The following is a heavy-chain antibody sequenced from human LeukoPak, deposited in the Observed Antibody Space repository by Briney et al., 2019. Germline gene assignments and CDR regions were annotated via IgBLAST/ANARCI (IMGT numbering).Heavy chain of an antibody. Sequence: SETLSLTCAVYGGSFSAYYWSWIRQPPGKGLEWIGEINHSGSTNYNPSLKSRVTISVDTSKNQLSLRLTSVTAADTAVYYCATVQTGENWFDPWGQGTLVTASS. V-gene: IGHV4-34*01. D-gene: IGHD1-14*01. CDR1: GGSFSAYY. CDR3: ATVQTGENWFDP. J-gene: IGHJ5*02. CDR2: INHSGST.